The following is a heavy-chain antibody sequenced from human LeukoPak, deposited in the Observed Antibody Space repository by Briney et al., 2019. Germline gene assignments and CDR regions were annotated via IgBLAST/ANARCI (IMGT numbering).Heavy chain of an antibody. D-gene: IGHD2-2*01. CDR2: ISSSGSTI. Sequence: QTGGSLRLSCAASGFTFSSYEMNWVRQAPGKGLEWVSYISSSGSTIYYADSVKGRFTISRDNAKNSLYLQMNSLRAEDTAVYYSARVLLGYCSSTSCYSPVDAFDIWGQGTMVTVSS. J-gene: IGHJ3*02. CDR3: ARVLLGYCSSTSCYSPVDAFDI. V-gene: IGHV3-48*03. CDR1: GFTFSSYE.